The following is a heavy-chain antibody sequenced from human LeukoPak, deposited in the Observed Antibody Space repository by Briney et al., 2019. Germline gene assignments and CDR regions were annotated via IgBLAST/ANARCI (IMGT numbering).Heavy chain of an antibody. CDR3: TRITQGTVDY. V-gene: IGHV4-59*01. CDR1: VGSISTYY. Sequence: SETLSLTCTISVGSISTYYWGWIRQPPGKGLEWIGYISYSGSTTYTPSLESRVTISVDTSKNQFSLRLSSVTAADTAVYYCTRITQGTVDYWGQGILVTVSP. J-gene: IGHJ4*02. CDR2: ISYSGST. D-gene: IGHD3-10*01.